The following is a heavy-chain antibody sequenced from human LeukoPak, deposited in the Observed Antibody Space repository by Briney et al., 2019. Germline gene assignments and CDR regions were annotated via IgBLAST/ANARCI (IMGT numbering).Heavy chain of an antibody. D-gene: IGHD6-19*01. V-gene: IGHV4-38-2*02. CDR3: ARFAQWPKYYFDY. CDR2: TYHSGST. J-gene: IGHJ4*02. CDR1: GYSISSGYY. Sequence: PSETLSLTCTVSGYSISSGYYWGWIRQPPGKGLEWIGSTYHSGSTYYDPSLKSRVTISVDTSKNQFSLKLSSVTAADTAVYYCARFAQWPKYYFDYWGQGTLVTVSS.